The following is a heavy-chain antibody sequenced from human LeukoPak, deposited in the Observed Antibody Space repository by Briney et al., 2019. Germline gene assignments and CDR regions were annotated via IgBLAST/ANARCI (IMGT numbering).Heavy chain of an antibody. J-gene: IGHJ4*02. Sequence: GGSLRLSCAASGFTFSSYWMSWVRQAPGKGLEWVANIKQDGSEKYYVDSVKGRFTISRDNAKNSLYLQMNSLRAEDTAVYYCAKLTWGWLQDYWGQGTQVTVSS. D-gene: IGHD5-24*01. CDR2: IKQDGSEK. CDR1: GFTFSSYW. V-gene: IGHV3-7*03. CDR3: AKLTWGWLQDY.